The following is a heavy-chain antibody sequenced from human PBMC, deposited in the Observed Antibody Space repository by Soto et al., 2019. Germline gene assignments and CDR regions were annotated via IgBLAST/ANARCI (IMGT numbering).Heavy chain of an antibody. D-gene: IGHD1-1*01. Sequence: ASVKVSCKASGYTFTGYYMHWVRQAPGQGLEWMGWINPNSGGTNYAQKFQGRVTMTRDTSISTAYMELSRLRSDDTAVYYGARVLERPNYYYYGMDVWGQGTTVTVSS. CDR2: INPNSGGT. J-gene: IGHJ6*02. CDR3: ARVLERPNYYYYGMDV. V-gene: IGHV1-2*02. CDR1: GYTFTGYY.